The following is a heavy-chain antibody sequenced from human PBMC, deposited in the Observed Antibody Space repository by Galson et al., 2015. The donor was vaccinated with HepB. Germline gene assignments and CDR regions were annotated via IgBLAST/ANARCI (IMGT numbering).Heavy chain of an antibody. CDR2: FSGVNSDT. V-gene: IGHV3-23*01. D-gene: IGHD5-18*01. J-gene: IGHJ4*02. Sequence: SLRLSCAASGFTFSNYAMSWVCQAPGTGLEWVSTFSGVNSDTYYADSVKGRFTVSRDNSKNQVYLQMNSLRSEDTAVYYCAKDREGDTGDFDSWGQGTLVTVSS. CDR1: GFTFSNYA. CDR3: AKDREGDTGDFDS.